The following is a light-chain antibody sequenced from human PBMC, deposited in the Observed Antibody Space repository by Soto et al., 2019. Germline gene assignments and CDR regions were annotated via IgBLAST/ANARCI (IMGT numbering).Light chain of an antibody. CDR3: QQYNNWLRYS. CDR1: ESVSTN. J-gene: IGKJ2*03. V-gene: IGKV3-15*01. Sequence: EIVMTQSPATLSVSPGERVTLSCGASESVSTNLAWYQQKPGQAPRLLIYGASTRATDIPARFSGSGSGTDFTLTISSLQSEDFAVSYCQQYNNWLRYSFGQGTKLEIK. CDR2: GAS.